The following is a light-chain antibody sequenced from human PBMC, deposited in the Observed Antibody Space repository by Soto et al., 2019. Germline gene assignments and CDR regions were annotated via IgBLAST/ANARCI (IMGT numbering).Light chain of an antibody. V-gene: IGLV1-47*01. CDR1: SSNIGSNY. J-gene: IGLJ2*01. CDR2: KNN. CDR3: AVWDDSLSGVV. Sequence: QSVLTQSPSASGTPGQRVTISCSGSSSNIGSNYVYWYQQLPGMAPKVLIYKNNQRPSGVPDRFSGFKSGTSASLAISGLRSEDEADYSCAVWDDSLSGVVFGGGTKLTVL.